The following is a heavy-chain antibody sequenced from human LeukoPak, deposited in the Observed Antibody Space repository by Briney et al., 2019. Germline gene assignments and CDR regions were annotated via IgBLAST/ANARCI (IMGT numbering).Heavy chain of an antibody. D-gene: IGHD4-17*01. V-gene: IGHV4-59*11. CDR2: ISYIGST. CDR3: ARDPTTVTKGLDI. CDR1: GGSFISHY. Sequence: SETLSLTCTVSGGSFISHYWSWIRQPPGKGLEWIGYISYIGSTNYNPSLKSRVTISVDTSKNQFSLKLSSVTAADTAVYYCARDPTTVTKGLDIWGQGTMVTVSS. J-gene: IGHJ3*02.